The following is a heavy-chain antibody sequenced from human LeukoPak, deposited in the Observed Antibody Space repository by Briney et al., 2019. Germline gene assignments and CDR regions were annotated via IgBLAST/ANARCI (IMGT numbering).Heavy chain of an antibody. CDR1: GYTFTGYY. J-gene: IGHJ4*02. CDR2: INPNSGGT. D-gene: IGHD3-3*01. Sequence: GASVKVSCKASGYTFTGYYMHWVRQAPGQGLEWMGWINPNSGGTNYAQKFQGRVTMTRDTSISTAYMELSRLRSDDTAVYYCASGGGVLRFLEWLAPFHYWGQGTLVTVSS. CDR3: ASGGGVLRFLEWLAPFHY. V-gene: IGHV1-2*02.